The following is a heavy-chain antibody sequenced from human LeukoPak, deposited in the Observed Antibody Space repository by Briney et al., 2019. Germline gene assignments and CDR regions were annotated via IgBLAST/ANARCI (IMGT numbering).Heavy chain of an antibody. J-gene: IGHJ3*02. V-gene: IGHV3-21*01. CDR3: ARKVMVASDAFDI. CDR1: GFTLRSYS. D-gene: IGHD3-22*01. CDR2: ISGSSSYI. Sequence: GGSLRLSCAASGFTLRSYSINWVRQAPGKGLEWVSSISGSSSYIYYADSVKGRFTISRDNAKSSLYLQMNSLRAEDTAVYYCARKVMVASDAFDIWGQGTMVTVSS.